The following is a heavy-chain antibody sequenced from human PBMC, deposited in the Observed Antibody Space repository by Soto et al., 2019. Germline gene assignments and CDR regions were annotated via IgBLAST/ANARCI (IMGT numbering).Heavy chain of an antibody. D-gene: IGHD5-12*01. Sequence: GGSLRLSCAASGFTFSSYSMNWVRQAPGKGLEWVSSISSSSSYIYYADSVKGRFTISRDNAKNSLYLQMNSLRAEDTAVYYCASCPGWLQPYAFDIWGQGTMVTVSS. J-gene: IGHJ3*02. CDR1: GFTFSSYS. V-gene: IGHV3-21*01. CDR2: ISSSSSYI. CDR3: ASCPGWLQPYAFDI.